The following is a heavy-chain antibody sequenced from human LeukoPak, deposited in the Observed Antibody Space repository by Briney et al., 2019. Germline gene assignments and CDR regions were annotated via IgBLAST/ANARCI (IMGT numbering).Heavy chain of an antibody. CDR2: MNPNSGNT. CDR1: GYTFTSYD. J-gene: IGHJ4*02. CDR3: ARALGAEVNDY. V-gene: IGHV1-8*03. D-gene: IGHD3-16*01. Sequence: GASVKVSCKASGYTFTSYDINWVRQATGQGLEWMGWMNPNSGNTGYAQKLQGRVTITRNTSIRTAYMELSSLRSEDTAVYYCARALGAEVNDYWGRGTLVTVSS.